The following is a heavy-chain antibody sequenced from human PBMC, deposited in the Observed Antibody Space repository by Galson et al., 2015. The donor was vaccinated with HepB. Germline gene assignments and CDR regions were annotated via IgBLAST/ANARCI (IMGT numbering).Heavy chain of an antibody. J-gene: IGHJ6*02. V-gene: IGHV3-7*01. CDR2: IKQGGREI. Sequence: SLRLSCAASGFTFSTYWMSWVRQAPGKGLEWVANIKQGGREINYVDSVKGRFTISRDNAKNSLYLQMNSLRAEDTAVYYCARDGINYYYYYGLDVWGQGTTVTVSS. CDR3: ARDGINYYYYYGLDV. CDR1: GFTFSTYW. D-gene: IGHD1-26*01.